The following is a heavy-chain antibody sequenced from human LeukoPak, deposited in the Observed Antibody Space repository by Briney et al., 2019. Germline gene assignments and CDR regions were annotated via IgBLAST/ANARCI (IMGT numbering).Heavy chain of an antibody. D-gene: IGHD4-17*01. CDR1: GFTFSSYE. V-gene: IGHV3-48*03. CDR3: ARVQSDLGDYAGFDY. Sequence: GGSLRLSCAASGFTFSSYEMNWVRQAPGKGLEWVSYISSSGSIIYYADSVKGRFTVSRDNDKNSLYLQMNSLRAEDTAVYYCARVQSDLGDYAGFDYWGQGTLVTVSS. J-gene: IGHJ4*02. CDR2: ISSSGSII.